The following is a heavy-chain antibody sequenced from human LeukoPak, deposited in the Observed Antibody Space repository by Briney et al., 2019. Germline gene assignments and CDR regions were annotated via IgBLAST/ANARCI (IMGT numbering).Heavy chain of an antibody. D-gene: IGHD3-3*01. CDR2: LSGSGGSI. J-gene: IGHJ4*02. CDR3: ARSPGSTYYYFDY. Sequence: GGSLRLSCAASGFTFSSYAMSWVRQAPGKGLEWVSGLSGSGGSIYYADSVKGRFTISRDNSKSTLYLQMNSLRAEDTAVYYCARSPGSTYYYFDYWGQGTLVTVSS. CDR1: GFTFSSYA. V-gene: IGHV3-23*01.